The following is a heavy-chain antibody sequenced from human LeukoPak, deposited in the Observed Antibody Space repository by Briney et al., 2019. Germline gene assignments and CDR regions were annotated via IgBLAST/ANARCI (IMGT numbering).Heavy chain of an antibody. CDR1: GGSISSYH. CDR2: IYTSGST. Sequence: SETLSLTCTVSGGSISSYHWSWIRQPAGKGLEWIGRIYTSGSTNYNPSLKSRVTMSVDTSKNQFSLKLSSVAAADTAVYYCARGMDSSGYNALDYWGQGTLVTVSS. D-gene: IGHD3-22*01. V-gene: IGHV4-4*07. J-gene: IGHJ4*02. CDR3: ARGMDSSGYNALDY.